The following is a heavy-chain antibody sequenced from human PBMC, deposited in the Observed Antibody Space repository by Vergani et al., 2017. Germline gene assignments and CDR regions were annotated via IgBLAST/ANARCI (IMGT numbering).Heavy chain of an antibody. CDR1: GYTFTSYG. D-gene: IGHD4-17*01. V-gene: IGHV1-18*04. J-gene: IGHJ4*02. Sequence: QVQLVQSGAEVKKPGASVKVSCKASGYTFTSYGISWVRQAPGQGLEWMGWFSAYNGNPNYAQKLQGRVTMTTDTSTSTAYMELRSLRSDDTAVYYCARIDYGDYHEKAYYFDYWGQGTLVTVSS. CDR2: FSAYNGNP. CDR3: ARIDYGDYHEKAYYFDY.